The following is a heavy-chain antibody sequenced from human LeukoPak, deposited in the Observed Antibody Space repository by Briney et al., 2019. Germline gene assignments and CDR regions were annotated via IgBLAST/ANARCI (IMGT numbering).Heavy chain of an antibody. D-gene: IGHD3-3*01. CDR3: ASHPITIFGVVNLYYFEY. V-gene: IGHV3-48*01. CDR2: ISSSSRTI. J-gene: IGHJ4*02. Sequence: GGSLRLSCAASGFTFSSYSMNWVRPAPGKGLEWVSYISSSSRTIYYADSVKGRFTISRDNAKNSLYLQMNSLRAEDTAVYYCASHPITIFGVVNLYYFEYWGQGTLVTVSS. CDR1: GFTFSSYS.